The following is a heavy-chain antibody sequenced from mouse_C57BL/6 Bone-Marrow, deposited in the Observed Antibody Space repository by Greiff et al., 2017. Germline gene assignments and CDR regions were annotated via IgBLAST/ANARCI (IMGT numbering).Heavy chain of an antibody. J-gene: IGHJ2*01. Sequence: VQRVESGAELARPGASVKLSCKASGYTFTSYGISWVKQRTGQGLEWIGEIYPRSGNTYYNEKFKGKATLTADKSSSTAYMELRSLTSEDSAVYFCARFYDGYLDYWGQGTTLTVSS. D-gene: IGHD2-3*01. CDR1: GYTFTSYG. CDR3: ARFYDGYLDY. CDR2: IYPRSGNT. V-gene: IGHV1-81*01.